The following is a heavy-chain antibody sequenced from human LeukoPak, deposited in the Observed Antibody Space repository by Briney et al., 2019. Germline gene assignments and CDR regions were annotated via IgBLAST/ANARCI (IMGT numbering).Heavy chain of an antibody. CDR3: AREGGWLQGDY. Sequence: GSLRLSCAASGFTFSSYEMNWVRQAPGKGLEWVSYISSSGSTIYYADSVKGRFTISRDNAKNSLYLQMNSLRAEDTAVYYCAREGGWLQGDYWGQGTLVTVSS. V-gene: IGHV3-48*03. CDR2: ISSSGSTI. CDR1: GFTFSSYE. D-gene: IGHD5-24*01. J-gene: IGHJ4*02.